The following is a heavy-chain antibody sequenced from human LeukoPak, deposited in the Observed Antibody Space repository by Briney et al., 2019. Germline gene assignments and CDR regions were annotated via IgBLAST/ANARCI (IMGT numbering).Heavy chain of an antibody. D-gene: IGHD3-22*01. CDR1: GFTFSSYG. CDR2: ISYDRSNK. V-gene: IGHV3-30*18. J-gene: IGHJ3*02. CDR3: AKDDSSGYYDAFDI. Sequence: GGSLRLSCAASGFTFSSYGMHWVRQAPGKGLEWVAVISYDRSNKYYADSVKGRFTISRDNSKNTLYLQMNSLRAEDTAVYYCAKDDSSGYYDAFDIWGQGTMVTVSS.